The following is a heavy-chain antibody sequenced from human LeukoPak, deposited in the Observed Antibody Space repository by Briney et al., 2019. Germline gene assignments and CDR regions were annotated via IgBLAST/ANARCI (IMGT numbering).Heavy chain of an antibody. D-gene: IGHD6-19*01. CDR3: ARHNSSGWLFDY. J-gene: IGHJ4*02. CDR2: IYYSVST. Sequence: SETLSLTCTVSGGSISSSSYYWGWIRQPPGKGLEWIGSIYYSVSTYYNPPLKSRVTLSVATSKNQFSLKLSSVTAADTAVYYCARHNSSGWLFDYWGQGTLVTVSS. CDR1: GGSISSSSYY. V-gene: IGHV4-39*01.